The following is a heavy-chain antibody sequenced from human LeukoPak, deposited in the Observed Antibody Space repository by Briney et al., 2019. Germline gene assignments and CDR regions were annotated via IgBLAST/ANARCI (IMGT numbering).Heavy chain of an antibody. J-gene: IGHJ4*02. D-gene: IGHD6-6*01. CDR1: GFTFSTYA. CDR2: ISASGGST. Sequence: PGGSLRLSCAASGFTFSTYAMSWVRQAPGKWLEWVSAISASGGSTYYADSVKGRFTISRDNSKNTLYLQMNSLRAEDTAVYYCAKRGLGSSSGAYYFDYWGQGTLVTVSS. CDR3: AKRGLGSSSGAYYFDY. V-gene: IGHV3-23*01.